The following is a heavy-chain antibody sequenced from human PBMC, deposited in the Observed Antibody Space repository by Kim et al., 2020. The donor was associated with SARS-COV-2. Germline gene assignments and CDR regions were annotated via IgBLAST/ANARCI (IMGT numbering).Heavy chain of an antibody. CDR2: ISWNSGSI. D-gene: IGHD3-9*01. J-gene: IGHJ5*02. CDR1: GFTFDDYA. V-gene: IGHV3-9*01. CDR3: AKDKYDILPGGWFDP. Sequence: GGSLRLSCAASGFTFDDYAMHWVRQAPGKGLEWVSGISWNSGSIGYADSVKGRFTISRDNAKNSLYLQMNSLRAEDTALYYCAKDKYDILPGGWFDPWGQGTLVTVSS.